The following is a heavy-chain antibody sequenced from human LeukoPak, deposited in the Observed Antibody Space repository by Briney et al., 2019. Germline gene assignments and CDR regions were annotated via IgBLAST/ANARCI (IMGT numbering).Heavy chain of an antibody. V-gene: IGHV1-46*01. J-gene: IGHJ4*02. CDR1: GYTFTSYY. CDR2: INPGGGST. Sequence: GASVKVSCKASGYTFTSYYMHWVRQAPGQGLEWMGIINPGGGSTSYAQKFQGRVTMTRDMSTSTVYMELSSLRSEDTAVYYCARGSHYYDSSGYLYMYFDYWGQGTLVTVSS. D-gene: IGHD3-22*01. CDR3: ARGSHYYDSSGYLYMYFDY.